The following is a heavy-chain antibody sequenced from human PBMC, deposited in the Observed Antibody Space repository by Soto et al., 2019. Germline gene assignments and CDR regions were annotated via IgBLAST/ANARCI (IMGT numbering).Heavy chain of an antibody. D-gene: IGHD1-1*01. CDR2: ISAYNANT. CDR1: GYTFTSYG. Sequence: QVQLVQSGAEVKKPGASVKVSCKASGYTFTSYGSSLVRQAPGQGLEWMGWISAYNANTNYAQKLHGRVTITTDKPTSTAYMELRSLRSDDTDVYSCARDEPSGLEIDYWGQGTLVNVYS. V-gene: IGHV1-18*01. J-gene: IGHJ4*02. CDR3: ARDEPSGLEIDY.